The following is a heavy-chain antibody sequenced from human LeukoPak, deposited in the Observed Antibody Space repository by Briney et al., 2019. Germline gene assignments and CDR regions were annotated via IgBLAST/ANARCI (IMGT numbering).Heavy chain of an antibody. J-gene: IGHJ4*02. CDR2: INWSGGST. CDR1: GFTFEDYG. CDR3: AKGRGITGTTFDFDY. V-gene: IGHV3-20*04. D-gene: IGHD1/OR15-1a*01. Sequence: GGSLRVSCAASGFTFEDYGMSWVRQAPGKGLEWVSGINWSGGSTGYADSVTGRITISRDNAKKSLYLQMNSLRDEDTALYYCAKGRGITGTTFDFDYWGQGTLVTVSS.